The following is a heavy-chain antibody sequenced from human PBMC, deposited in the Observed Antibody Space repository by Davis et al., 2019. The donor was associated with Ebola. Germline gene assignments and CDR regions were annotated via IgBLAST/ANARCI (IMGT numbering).Heavy chain of an antibody. J-gene: IGHJ6*04. Sequence: SCAAPGFPFHHFAMHLVRQVPAPGLEWVSSISWNSDNIDYAHSVQGRFTISRDNAKNPLYLQMNSLRAEDTALYYCAKEDYGMDVWGKGTTVTVSS. CDR3: AKEDYGMDV. CDR1: GFPFHHFA. CDR2: ISWNSDNI. V-gene: IGHV3-9*01.